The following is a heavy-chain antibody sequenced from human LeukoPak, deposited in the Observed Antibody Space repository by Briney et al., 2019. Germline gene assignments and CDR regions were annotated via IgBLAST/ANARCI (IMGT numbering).Heavy chain of an antibody. CDR2: VYYSGST. J-gene: IGHJ4*02. CDR1: SGSVSTSSYY. Sequence: SETLSLTCTVSSGSVSTSSYYWGWIRQPPGKGLEWIGSVYYSGSTYYNPSLKSRVTISVDTSKNQFSLKLSSVTAADTAVYYCARHRVVCNSANCHGQYYFDHWGQGTLVTVSS. CDR3: ARHRVVCNSANCHGQYYFDH. D-gene: IGHD2-2*01. V-gene: IGHV4-39*01.